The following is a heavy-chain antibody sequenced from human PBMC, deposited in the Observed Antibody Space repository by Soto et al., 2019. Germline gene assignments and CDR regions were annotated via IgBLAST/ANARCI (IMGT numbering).Heavy chain of an antibody. Sequence: LRLSCAASGXTVRGNYMMWVPQSPGKGMEWVSLLSSGGRIYYADSVKGRFTISRDTSKNTLYLQMDSLRTEDTAAYYCARSDRDYSYALNVRGQGTTGTV. D-gene: IGHD2-8*01. CDR1: GXTVRGNY. V-gene: IGHV3-53*01. J-gene: IGHJ6*02. CDR3: ARSDRDYSYALNV. CDR2: LSSGGRI.